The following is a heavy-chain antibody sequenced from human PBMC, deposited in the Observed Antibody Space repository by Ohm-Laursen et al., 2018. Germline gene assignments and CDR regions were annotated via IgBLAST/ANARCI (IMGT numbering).Heavy chain of an antibody. J-gene: IGHJ4*02. CDR2: MYATGSS. CDR1: GDSINNYY. CDR3: AVSEVRYSFTYLADF. Sequence: SDTLSLTCTVSGDSINNYYWSWIRQPAGKGLEWIGRMYATGSSNYNPSLNSRVTMSVDTSRNQFSPKLTSVTAADTAVYYCAVSEVRYSFTYLADFWGQGTLVTVPS. D-gene: IGHD3-9*01. V-gene: IGHV4-4*07.